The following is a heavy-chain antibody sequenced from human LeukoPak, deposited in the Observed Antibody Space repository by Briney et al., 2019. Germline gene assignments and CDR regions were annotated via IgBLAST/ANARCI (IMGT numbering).Heavy chain of an antibody. Sequence: SETLSLTCTVSGGSISSYYWSWIRQPPGKGLEWIGYIYYSGSTNYNPSLKSRVTISVDTSKNQVSLKLSSVTAADTAVYYCASPGAVDHDAFDIWGQGTMVTVSS. CDR2: IYYSGST. J-gene: IGHJ3*02. D-gene: IGHD6-19*01. CDR1: GGSISSYY. V-gene: IGHV4-59*01. CDR3: ASPGAVDHDAFDI.